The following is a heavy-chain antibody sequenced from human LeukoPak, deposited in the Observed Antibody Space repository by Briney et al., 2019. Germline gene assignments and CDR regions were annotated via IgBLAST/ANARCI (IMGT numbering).Heavy chain of an antibody. CDR2: INPNSGGT. D-gene: IGHD3-3*01. J-gene: IGHJ3*02. Sequence: GASVKVSCKASGYTFTGYYMHWVRQAPGQGLEWMGWINPNSGGTNYAQKFQGRVTMTRDTSISTAYMELSRLRSDDTAVCYCARVEDYDFWSGYYSAFDIWGQGTMVTVSS. CDR1: GYTFTGYY. V-gene: IGHV1-2*02. CDR3: ARVEDYDFWSGYYSAFDI.